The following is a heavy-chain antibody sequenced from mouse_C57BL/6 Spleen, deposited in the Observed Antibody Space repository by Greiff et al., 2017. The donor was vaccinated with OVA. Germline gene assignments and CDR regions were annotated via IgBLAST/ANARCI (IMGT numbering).Heavy chain of an antibody. J-gene: IGHJ2*01. CDR1: GFTFSSYA. CDR3: ARNSNYLDY. CDR2: ISDGGSYT. V-gene: IGHV5-4*03. Sequence: DVMLVESGGGLVKPGGSLKLSCAASGFTFSSYAMSWVRQTPEKRLEWVATISDGGSYTYYPDNVKGRFTISRDNAKNNLYLQMSHLKSEDTAMYYCARNSNYLDYWGQGTTLTVSS. D-gene: IGHD2-5*01.